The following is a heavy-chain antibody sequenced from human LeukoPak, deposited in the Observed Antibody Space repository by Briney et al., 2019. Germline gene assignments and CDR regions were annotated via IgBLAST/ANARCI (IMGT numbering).Heavy chain of an antibody. CDR1: GFSFSNYK. CDR2: IDTSESDT. D-gene: IGHD2-2*01. J-gene: IGHJ3*01. CDR3: AKAEYCSSTYCYDFDD. V-gene: IGHV3-21*01. Sequence: KPGVSLRLSCAASGFSFSNYKMIWPRQAPGKGLEGVSSIDTSESDTYYAVSVRGRFTISRDNAENSLSLQMNRLSVEDTAVYFCAKAEYCSSTYCYDFDDWGQGTMVTVSS.